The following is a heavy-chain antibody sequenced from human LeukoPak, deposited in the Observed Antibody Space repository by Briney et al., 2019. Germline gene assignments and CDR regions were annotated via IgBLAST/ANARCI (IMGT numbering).Heavy chain of an antibody. D-gene: IGHD6-19*01. CDR1: GFTFSSYS. CDR2: ISSSSSYI. J-gene: IGHJ4*02. Sequence: GGSLRLSCAASGFTFSSYSMNWVRQAPGKGLEWVSSISSSSSYIYYAGSVKGRFTISRDNAKNSLYLQMNSLRAEDTAVYYCARDLLGGWGGYWGQGTLVTVSS. V-gene: IGHV3-21*01. CDR3: ARDLLGGWGGY.